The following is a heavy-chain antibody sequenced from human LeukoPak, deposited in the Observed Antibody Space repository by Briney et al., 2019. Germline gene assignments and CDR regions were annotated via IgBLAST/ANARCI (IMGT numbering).Heavy chain of an antibody. CDR2: ISGSGGST. Sequence: GGSLRLSCAASGFTFSSYGMSWVRQAPGKGLEWVSAISGSGGSTYYADSVKGRLTISRDNSKNTLYLQMNSLRAEDTAVYYCAKHPSGYYYDLFDYWGQGTLVTVSS. D-gene: IGHD3-22*01. V-gene: IGHV3-23*01. J-gene: IGHJ4*02. CDR1: GFTFSSYG. CDR3: AKHPSGYYYDLFDY.